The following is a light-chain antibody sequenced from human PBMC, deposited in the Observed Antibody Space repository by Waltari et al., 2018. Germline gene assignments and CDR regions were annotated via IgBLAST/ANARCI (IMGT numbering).Light chain of an antibody. CDR1: SSNGGGYTY. J-gene: IGLJ1*01. V-gene: IGLV2-11*01. CDR2: NVS. Sequence: QSALTQPRPVSGSPGQSVTISCTGTSSNGGGYTYVFWYQHRPGKAPKLMIYNVSNRPSGVPDRFSGSKSANTASLTISGLQAEDEADYYCCSYAGGNTYVFGTGTKVTVL. CDR3: CSYAGGNTYV.